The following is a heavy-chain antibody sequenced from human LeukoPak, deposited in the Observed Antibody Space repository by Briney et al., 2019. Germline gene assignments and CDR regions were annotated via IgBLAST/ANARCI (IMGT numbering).Heavy chain of an antibody. CDR1: GGTFSSYA. V-gene: IGHV1-69*13. D-gene: IGHD3-22*01. J-gene: IGHJ4*02. CDR3: ARGPSYYYDSSGYSI. CDR2: IIPIFGTA. Sequence: SVKVSCKASGGTFSSYAISWVRQAPGQGLEWMGGIIPIFGTANYAQKFQGRVTITADESTSTAYMELSSLRSEDTAVYYCARGPSYYYDSSGYSIWGQGTLVTVSS.